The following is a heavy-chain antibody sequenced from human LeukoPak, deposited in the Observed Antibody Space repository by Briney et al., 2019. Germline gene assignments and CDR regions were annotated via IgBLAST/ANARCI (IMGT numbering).Heavy chain of an antibody. J-gene: IGHJ4*02. Sequence: GGSLRLSCAASEFTFSSYGMHWVRQAPGKGLEWVAFIRYDGSNKYYADSVKGRFTISRDNSKNTLFLQMNSLRVEDTAVYYCAKDLPYRWRGREILAGYYEYWGQRILVTVSS. D-gene: IGHD3-9*01. CDR2: IRYDGSNK. CDR3: AKDLPYRWRGREILAGYYEY. CDR1: EFTFSSYG. V-gene: IGHV3-30*02.